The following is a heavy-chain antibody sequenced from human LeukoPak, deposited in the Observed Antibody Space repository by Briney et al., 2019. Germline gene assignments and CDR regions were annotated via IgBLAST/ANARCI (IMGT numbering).Heavy chain of an antibody. D-gene: IGHD5-18*01. V-gene: IGHV3-30*03. CDR3: ARVDTAMGHYYYYGMDV. CDR1: GFTFSNYG. CDR2: ISHDGGNK. J-gene: IGHJ6*02. Sequence: GRSLRLSCAASGFTFSNYGMHWVRQAPGKGLEWVAVISHDGGNKYYADSVKGRFTISRDNAKNTLYLQMNSLRAEDTAVYYCARVDTAMGHYYYYGMDVWGQGTTVTVSS.